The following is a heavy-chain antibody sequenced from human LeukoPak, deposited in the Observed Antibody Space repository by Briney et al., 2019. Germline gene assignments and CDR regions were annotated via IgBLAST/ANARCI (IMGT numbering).Heavy chain of an antibody. CDR3: ARTGSGGATSYSNWFDP. J-gene: IGHJ5*02. CDR2: IYYSGST. Sequence: PSETLSLTCTVSGGSISSYYWSWIRQPPGKGLEWIGYIYYSGSTNYNPSLKSRVTISVDTSKNQFSLKLRSVTAADTAVYYCARTGSGGATSYSNWFDPWGQGTLVTVSS. V-gene: IGHV4-59*01. CDR1: GGSISSYY. D-gene: IGHD2-15*01.